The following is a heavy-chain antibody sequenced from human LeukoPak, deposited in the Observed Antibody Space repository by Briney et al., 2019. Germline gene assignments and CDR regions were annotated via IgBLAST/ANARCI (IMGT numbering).Heavy chain of an antibody. Sequence: SETLSLTCTVSGGSISSSPYWWSWIRQPPGKEREWIGTIYFSGSTFYHPSLEGRVSISADSSKNQFSLKLASVTAADTAVYYCARRAYGTGFDYWGQGTVVTVSS. V-gene: IGHV4-39*01. J-gene: IGHJ4*02. CDR2: IYFSGST. CDR3: ARRAYGTGFDY. D-gene: IGHD3/OR15-3a*01. CDR1: GGSISSSPYW.